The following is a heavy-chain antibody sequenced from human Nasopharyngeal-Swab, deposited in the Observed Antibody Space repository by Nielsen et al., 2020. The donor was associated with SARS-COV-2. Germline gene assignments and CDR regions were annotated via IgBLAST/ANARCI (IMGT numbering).Heavy chain of an antibody. CDR1: GFTVSSNY. Sequence: GGSLRLSCAASGFTVSSNYMSWFRQAPGKGLEWVSVIYSGGSTYYADSVKGRFTISRHNSKNTLYLQMNSLRAEDTAVYYCARADDYCSSTSCYWGGFDYWGQGTLVTVSS. J-gene: IGHJ4*02. V-gene: IGHV3-53*04. CDR2: IYSGGST. D-gene: IGHD2-2*01. CDR3: ARADDYCSSTSCYWGGFDY.